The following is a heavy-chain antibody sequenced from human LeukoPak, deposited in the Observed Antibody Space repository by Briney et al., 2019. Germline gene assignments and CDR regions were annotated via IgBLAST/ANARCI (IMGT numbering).Heavy chain of an antibody. Sequence: PGGSLRLSCAASGFTFSSYAMSWVRQAPGKGLEWVSAISGSGGSTYYADSVKGRFTISRDNSKNTLYLQMDSLRAEDTAVYYCAKWGGSGYDFFPYYYGMDVWGQGTTVTVSS. CDR2: ISGSGGST. CDR1: GFTFSSYA. D-gene: IGHD5-12*01. J-gene: IGHJ6*02. CDR3: AKWGGSGYDFFPYYYGMDV. V-gene: IGHV3-23*01.